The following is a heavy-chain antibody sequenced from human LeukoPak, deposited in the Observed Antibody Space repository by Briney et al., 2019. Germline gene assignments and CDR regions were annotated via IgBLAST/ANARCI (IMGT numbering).Heavy chain of an antibody. V-gene: IGHV3-66*01. CDR1: GFTVSSNY. CDR3: ARDRPDYDILTGYRYYYGMDV. J-gene: IGHJ6*02. D-gene: IGHD3-9*01. CDR2: IYSGGST. Sequence: QTGGSLRLSCAVSGFTVSSNYMSWVRQAPGKGLEWVSVIYSGGSTYHADSVKGRFTISRDNSKNTVYLQMNSLRAEDTAVYYCARDRPDYDILTGYRYYYGMDVWGQGTTVTVSS.